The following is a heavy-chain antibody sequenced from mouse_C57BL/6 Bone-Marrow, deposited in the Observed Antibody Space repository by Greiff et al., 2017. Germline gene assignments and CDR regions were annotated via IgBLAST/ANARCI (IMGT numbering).Heavy chain of an antibody. CDR1: GYTFTSYW. V-gene: IGHV1-52*01. CDR3: ERGVYYWCLYGLCCSY. J-gene: IGHJ3*01. Sequence: VQLQQPGAELVRPGSSVKLSCKASGYTFTSYWMHWVKQRPIQGLEWIGNIDPSDSETHYNQKFKDKATLTVDKSSSTAYMQLSSLTSEVSAVSFCERGVYYWCLYGLCCSYWRRGTLVSLSA. CDR2: IDPSDSET. D-gene: IGHD1-1*01.